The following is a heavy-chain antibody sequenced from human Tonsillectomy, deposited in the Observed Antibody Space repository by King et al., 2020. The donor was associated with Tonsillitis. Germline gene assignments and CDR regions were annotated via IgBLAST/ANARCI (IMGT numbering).Heavy chain of an antibody. CDR2: ISGSGGST. CDR1: GFTFSSYA. V-gene: IGHV3-23*04. D-gene: IGHD3-22*01. CDR3: AKGNYYDSSGYSFFDY. Sequence: VQLVESGGGLVQPGGSLRLSCAASGFTFSSYAMSWFRQAPGKGLEWVSAISGSGGSTYYADSVKGRFTISRDNSKNTLYLQMNSLRAEDTAVDYCAKGNYYDSSGYSFFDYWGQGTLVTVSS. J-gene: IGHJ4*02.